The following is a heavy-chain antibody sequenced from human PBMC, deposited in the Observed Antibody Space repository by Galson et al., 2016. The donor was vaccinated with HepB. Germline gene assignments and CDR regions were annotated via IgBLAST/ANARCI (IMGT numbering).Heavy chain of an antibody. CDR2: FYYSGRT. V-gene: IGHV4-59*01. CDR3: ARYYDSWSAITP. D-gene: IGHD3-3*01. Sequence: SETLSLTCTVSGGSISSYYWSWIRQSPGKRLEWIGYFYYSGRTNYNPSLRSRVTMSVDTSKNQFSLKLSSVTAADTAVYYCARYYDSWSAITPWGQGTLVTVSS. CDR1: GGSISSYY. J-gene: IGHJ5*02.